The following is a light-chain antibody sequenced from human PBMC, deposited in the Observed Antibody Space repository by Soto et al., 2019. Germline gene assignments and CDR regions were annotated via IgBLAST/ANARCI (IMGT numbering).Light chain of an antibody. J-gene: IGKJ1*01. CDR2: GAS. V-gene: IGKV3-15*01. CDR3: QQYNNWPPWT. CDR1: QSVSSS. Sequence: EILLTQSPETLALAQCEIATLSGRSSQSVSSSSLAWYQQKPGQAPRLLIYGASTRATGIPARFSGSGSGTEFTLTISSLQSEDFAVYYCQQYNNWPPWTFGQGTKVDIK.